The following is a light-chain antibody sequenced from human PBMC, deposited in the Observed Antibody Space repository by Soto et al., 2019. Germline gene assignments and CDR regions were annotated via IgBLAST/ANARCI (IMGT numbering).Light chain of an antibody. CDR2: DAS. CDR1: ESVSRN. CDR3: QQYNSWPPIT. J-gene: IGKJ5*01. V-gene: IGKV3-15*01. Sequence: EVVMTQSPATLSVSPGERATLSCRASESVSRNLAWYQQKPGQAPRLLIYDASTRATGIPDRFSGGGSGTEFTLTISSLQSEEFVVYYCQQYNSWPPITFGQGTRLEIK.